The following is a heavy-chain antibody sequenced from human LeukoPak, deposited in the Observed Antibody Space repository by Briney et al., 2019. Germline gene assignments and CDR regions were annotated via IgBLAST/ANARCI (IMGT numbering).Heavy chain of an antibody. CDR2: IIPIFGTA. J-gene: IGHJ6*03. CDR3: ARARGDVVPAAIPDYYYYYMDV. V-gene: IGHV1-69*05. D-gene: IGHD2-2*02. Sequence: ASVKVSCKASGGTFSSYAISWVRQAPGQGLEWMGGIIPIFGTANYAQKFQGRVTITTDESTSTAYMELSSLRSEDTAVYYCARARGDVVPAAIPDYYYYYMDVWGKGTTVTVSS. CDR1: GGTFSSYA.